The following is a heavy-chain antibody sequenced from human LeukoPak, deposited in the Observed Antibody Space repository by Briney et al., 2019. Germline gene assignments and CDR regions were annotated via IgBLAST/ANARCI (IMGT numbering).Heavy chain of an antibody. CDR1: GYTFTSYY. CDR2: INPSGGST. V-gene: IGHV1-46*01. D-gene: IGHD3-10*01. CDR3: AREESGDYFDY. Sequence: ASVKVSCKASGYTFTSYYMHWVRQAPGQGLEWMGIINPSGGSTSYAQKFQGRVTMTRDASTSTVYMELSSLRSEDTAVYYCAREESGDYFDYWGQGTLVTVSS. J-gene: IGHJ4*02.